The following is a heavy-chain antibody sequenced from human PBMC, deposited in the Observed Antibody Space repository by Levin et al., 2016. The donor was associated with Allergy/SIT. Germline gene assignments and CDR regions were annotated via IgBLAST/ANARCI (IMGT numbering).Heavy chain of an antibody. D-gene: IGHD3-10*01. CDR2: IYPDDSDV. J-gene: IGHJ5*02. Sequence: GESLKISCQASGYSFTRHWIVWVRQISGKGLEWVGMIYPDDSDVTYSPSFQGLVTLSADKSASTAYLQWASLRASDTAIYFCARKLFGEPNKYFDTWGQGTQVTVSS. CDR3: ARKLFGEPNKYFDT. CDR1: GYSFTRHW. V-gene: IGHV5-51*01.